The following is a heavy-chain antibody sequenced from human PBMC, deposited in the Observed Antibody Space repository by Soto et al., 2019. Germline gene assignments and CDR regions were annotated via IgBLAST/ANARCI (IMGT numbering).Heavy chain of an antibody. J-gene: IGHJ4*02. CDR1: GFTFSSYA. V-gene: IGHV3-23*01. CDR2: ISGSGGST. D-gene: IGHD3-3*01. Sequence: GGSLRLSCAASGFTFSSYAMSWVRQAAGKGLEWVSAISGSGGSTYYADSVKGRFTISRDNSKNTLYLQMNSLRAEDTAVYYCAKDLGYYDFWSGYYINDYWGQGTLVTVSS. CDR3: AKDLGYYDFWSGYYINDY.